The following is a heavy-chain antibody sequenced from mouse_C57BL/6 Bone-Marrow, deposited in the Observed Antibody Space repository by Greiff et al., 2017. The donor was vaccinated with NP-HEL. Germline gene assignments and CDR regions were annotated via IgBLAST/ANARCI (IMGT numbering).Heavy chain of an antibody. J-gene: IGHJ2*01. CDR1: GYTFTSYW. D-gene: IGHD1-1*01. CDR2: IDPSDSYT. Sequence: QVQLQQPGAELVRPGTSVKLSCKASGYTFTSYWMHWVKQRPGQGLEWIGVIDPSDSYTNYNQKLKGKATLTVDTSSSTAYMQLSILTSEDSAVYYCAREGATVVGFDYWGQGTTLTVSS. CDR3: AREGATVVGFDY. V-gene: IGHV1-59*01.